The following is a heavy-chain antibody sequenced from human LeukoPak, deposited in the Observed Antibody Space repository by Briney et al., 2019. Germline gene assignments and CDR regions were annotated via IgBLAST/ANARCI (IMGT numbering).Heavy chain of an antibody. V-gene: IGHV4-39*01. CDR2: IYYSGST. J-gene: IGHJ4*02. CDR1: GGSISSSSYY. CDR3: ARGSNSGYDPAPFDY. D-gene: IGHD5-12*01. Sequence: SETLSLTCTVSGGSISSSSYYWGWIRQPPGKGLEWIGSIYYSGSTYYNPSLKSRVTISVDTSKNQFSLKLSSVTAADTAVYYCARGSNSGYDPAPFDYWGQGTLVTVSS.